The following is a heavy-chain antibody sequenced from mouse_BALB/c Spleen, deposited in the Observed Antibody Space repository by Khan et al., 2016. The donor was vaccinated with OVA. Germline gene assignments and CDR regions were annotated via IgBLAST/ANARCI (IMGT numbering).Heavy chain of an antibody. J-gene: IGHJ2*01. CDR1: GYSITNGYA. V-gene: IGHV3-2*02. Sequence: EVELVESGPGLVKPSQSLSLTCTVTGYSITNGYACNLIRQPPGNKLEWMGYISYTGVPSYTPSLKSRISITRDTSTNQFFLQFTSVTTEDTATYYCAKGNDNEYYFDYWGQGTTLTVSS. D-gene: IGHD2-1*01. CDR3: AKGNDNEYYFDY. CDR2: ISYTGVP.